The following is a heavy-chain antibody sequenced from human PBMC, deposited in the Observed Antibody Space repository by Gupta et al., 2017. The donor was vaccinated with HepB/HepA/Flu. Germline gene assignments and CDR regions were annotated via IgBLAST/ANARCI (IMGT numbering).Heavy chain of an antibody. J-gene: IGHJ3*02. CDR2: ISSSGSTI. CDR1: GFTFSSYE. V-gene: IGHV3-48*03. D-gene: IGHD6-19*01. Sequence: EVQLVESGGGLVQPGGSLRLSCAASGFTFSSYEMNWVRQAPGKGLEWVSYISSSGSTIYYADSVKGRFTISRDNAKNSLYLQMNSLRAEDTAVYYCARGLSGWYTGAAFDIWGQGTMVTVSS. CDR3: ARGLSGWYTGAAFDI.